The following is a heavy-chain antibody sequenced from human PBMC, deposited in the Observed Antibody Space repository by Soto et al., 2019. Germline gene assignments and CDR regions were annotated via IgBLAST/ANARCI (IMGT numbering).Heavy chain of an antibody. V-gene: IGHV3-33*01. CDR3: ARDGGDSFTTYYYMDV. CDR2: IWYDGSNK. D-gene: IGHD2-21*02. J-gene: IGHJ6*03. CDR1: GFTFSSYG. Sequence: GGSLRLSCAASGFTFSSYGMHWVRQAPGKGLEWVAVIWYDGSNKYYADSVKGRFTISRDNSKNTLYLQMNSLRAEDTAVYYCARDGGDSFTTYYYMDVWGKGTTVTVSS.